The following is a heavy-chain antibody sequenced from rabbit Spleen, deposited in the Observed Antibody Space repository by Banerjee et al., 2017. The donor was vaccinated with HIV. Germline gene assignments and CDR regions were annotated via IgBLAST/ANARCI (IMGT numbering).Heavy chain of an antibody. V-gene: IGHV1S40*01. CDR3: ARDSGTSFPSYGMDL. Sequence: QSLEESGGDLVKPGASLTLTCTASGFSFSSGYYMCWVRQAPGKGLEWIACINAGSSGSTYYASWAKGRFTISKTSSTTVTLQVTSLTAADTATYFCARDSGTSFPSYGMDLWGQGTLVTVS. D-gene: IGHD8-1*01. J-gene: IGHJ6*01. CDR2: INAGSSGST. CDR1: GFSFSSGYY.